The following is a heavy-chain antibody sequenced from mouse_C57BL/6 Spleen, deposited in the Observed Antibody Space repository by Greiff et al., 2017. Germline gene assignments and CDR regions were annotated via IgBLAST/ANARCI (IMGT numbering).Heavy chain of an antibody. CDR2: IIPSNGGT. CDR3: ARAANWDAFAY. J-gene: IGHJ3*01. Sequence: QVQLQQPGTELVKPGASVKLSCKASGYTFTSYWMHWVKQRPGQGLEWIGKIIPSNGGTNYNEKFKGKATLTVDKSSSTAYMQLSSLTSEDSAVYYCARAANWDAFAYWGQGTLVTVSA. V-gene: IGHV1-53*01. CDR1: GYTFTSYW. D-gene: IGHD4-1*01.